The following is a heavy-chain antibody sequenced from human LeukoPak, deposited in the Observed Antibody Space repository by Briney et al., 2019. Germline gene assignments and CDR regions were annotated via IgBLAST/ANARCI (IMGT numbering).Heavy chain of an antibody. V-gene: IGHV3-11*04. D-gene: IGHD3-22*01. CDR1: GFTFSDYY. CDR3: ARVQYYDSSGLSAFDI. CDR2: ISSSGSTI. Sequence: GGSLRLSCAASGFTFSDYYMSWIRQAPGKGLGWVSYISSSGSTIYYADSVKGRFTISRDNAKNSLYLQMNSLRAEDTAVYYCARVQYYDSSGLSAFDIWGQGTMVTVSS. J-gene: IGHJ3*02.